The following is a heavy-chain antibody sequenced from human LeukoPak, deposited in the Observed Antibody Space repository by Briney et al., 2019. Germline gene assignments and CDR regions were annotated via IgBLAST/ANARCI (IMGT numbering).Heavy chain of an antibody. D-gene: IGHD3-10*01. J-gene: IGHJ5*02. Sequence: SETLSLTCAVSGYSISGGYYWGWIRQPPGKGLEWIGSIYHSGSTYYNPSLKSRVTISVDTSKNQFSLKLSSVTAADTAVYYCARASNPDYYGSGTDNWFDPWGQGTLVTVSS. V-gene: IGHV4-38-2*01. CDR1: GYSISGGYY. CDR2: IYHSGST. CDR3: ARASNPDYYGSGTDNWFDP.